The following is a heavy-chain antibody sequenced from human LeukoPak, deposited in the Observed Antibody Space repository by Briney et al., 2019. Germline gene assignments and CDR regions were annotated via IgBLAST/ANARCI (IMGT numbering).Heavy chain of an antibody. CDR1: GYTFTGYY. J-gene: IGHJ4*02. Sequence: ASVKVSCKASGYTFTGYYMHWVRQAPGQGLEWMGWINPNSGGTNYAQKFQGRVTMTRDTSISTAYMELSRLRSDDTAVYYCARSRMYYYDSSGYYYKDYWGRGTLVTVSS. CDR2: INPNSGGT. V-gene: IGHV1-2*02. CDR3: ARSRMYYYDSSGYYYKDY. D-gene: IGHD3-22*01.